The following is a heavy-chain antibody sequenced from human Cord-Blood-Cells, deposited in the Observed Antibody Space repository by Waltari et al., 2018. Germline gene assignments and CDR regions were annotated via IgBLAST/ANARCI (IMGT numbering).Heavy chain of an antibody. CDR1: GCSISSSSYY. CDR3: ARVDSSGYYYIACDI. V-gene: IGHV4-39*02. J-gene: IGHJ3*02. D-gene: IGHD3-22*01. Sequence: QLQLQESGPGLVKPSETLSLTCTVSGCSISSSSYYWGWIRQPLGKGLESIGSIYFSRRTYYNPPLEYRGTISVDTSMDHFSRRLGVVTAADSAVYYCARVDSSGYYYIACDIWGQWTMVTVSS. CDR2: IYFSRRT.